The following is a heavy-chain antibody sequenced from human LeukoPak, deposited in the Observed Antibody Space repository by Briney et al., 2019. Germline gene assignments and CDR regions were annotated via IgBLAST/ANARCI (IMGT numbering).Heavy chain of an antibody. D-gene: IGHD2-15*01. CDR3: ARVGPFDYLDVDIVVVVAADRSFDY. CDR2: IYYSGST. J-gene: IGHJ4*02. Sequence: SETLSLTCTVSGGSISSSSYYWGWIRQPPGKGLEWIGSIYYSGSTYYNPSLKSRVTISVDTSKNQFSLKLSSVTAADTAVYYCARVGPFDYLDVDIVVVVAADRSFDYWGQGTLVTVSS. CDR1: GGSISSSSYY. V-gene: IGHV4-39*07.